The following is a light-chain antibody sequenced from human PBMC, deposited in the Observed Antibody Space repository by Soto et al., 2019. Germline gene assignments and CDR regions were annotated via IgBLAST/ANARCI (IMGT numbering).Light chain of an antibody. CDR2: EVS. V-gene: IGLV2-18*02. Sequence: QSALTQPPSVSRSPGQSVTISCTGTSSDVGSDNRVSWYQQPPGTAPKLMIYEVSNRPSGVPDRFSGSKSGNTASLTISGLQAEDEADYYCSSYTISSTYVFGTGTKLTVL. CDR1: SSDVGSDNR. CDR3: SSYTISSTYV. J-gene: IGLJ1*01.